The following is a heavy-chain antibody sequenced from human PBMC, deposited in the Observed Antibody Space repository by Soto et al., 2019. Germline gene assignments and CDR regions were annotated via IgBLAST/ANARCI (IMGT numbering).Heavy chain of an antibody. V-gene: IGHV3-74*01. J-gene: IGHJ6*02. CDR1: GFTFSSYW. CDR3: AREEVWGSYRYTRGMDV. CDR2: INSDGSST. Sequence: EVQLVESGGGLVQPGGSLRLSCAASGFTFSSYWMHWVRQAPGKGLVWVSRINSDGSSTSYADSVKGRFTISRDNAKNTLYLQMNSLRAEDTAVYYCAREEVWGSYRYTRGMDVWGQRTTVTVSS. D-gene: IGHD3-16*02.